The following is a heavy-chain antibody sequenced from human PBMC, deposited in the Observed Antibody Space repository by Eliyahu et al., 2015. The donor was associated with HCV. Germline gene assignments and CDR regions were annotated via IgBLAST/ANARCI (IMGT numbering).Heavy chain of an antibody. CDR1: GYTFPSYG. Sequence: QVQLVQSGAEVKKPGASVKVSCKASGYTFPSYGISWVRQAPGQGLEWMGWISAYNGNTKYAQKLQGRVTMTTDTSTSTAYMELRSLRSDDTAMYYCARDHPSQWELLTEYSWGQGTLVTVSS. CDR3: ARDHPSQWELLTEYS. J-gene: IGHJ4*02. D-gene: IGHD1-26*01. V-gene: IGHV1-18*01. CDR2: ISAYNGNT.